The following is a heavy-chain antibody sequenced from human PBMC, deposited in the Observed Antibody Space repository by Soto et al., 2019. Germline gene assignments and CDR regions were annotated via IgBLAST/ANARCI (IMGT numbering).Heavy chain of an antibody. D-gene: IGHD3-22*01. CDR3: ARDGNYYDSSGYFDY. Sequence: SVKVSCKASGCTFSSYAISWVRQAPGQGLEWMGGIIPIFGTANYAQKFQGRVTITADESTSTAYMELSSLRSEDTAVYYCARDGNYYDSSGYFDYWGQGTLVTVSS. V-gene: IGHV1-69*13. CDR1: GCTFSSYA. CDR2: IIPIFGTA. J-gene: IGHJ4*02.